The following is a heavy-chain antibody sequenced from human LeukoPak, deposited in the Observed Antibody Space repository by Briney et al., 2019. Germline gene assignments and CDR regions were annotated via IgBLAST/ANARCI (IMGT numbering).Heavy chain of an antibody. D-gene: IGHD3-22*01. CDR3: ATADSSGATYFDY. Sequence: GGSLRLSCAAAGFTFDDYAMHWVRQAPGKGLEWVSGVSWNSGSIAYADSVKGRFTISRDNAKNSLYLQINSLRAEDTAVYYCATADSSGATYFDYWGQGTLVTVSS. CDR2: VSWNSGSI. V-gene: IGHV3-9*01. J-gene: IGHJ4*02. CDR1: GFTFDDYA.